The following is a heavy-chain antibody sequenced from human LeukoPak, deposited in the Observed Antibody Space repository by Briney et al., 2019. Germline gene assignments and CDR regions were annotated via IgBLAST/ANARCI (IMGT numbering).Heavy chain of an antibody. J-gene: IGHJ3*02. D-gene: IGHD1-1*01. CDR3: ATIQTHDAFDI. CDR2: INPSGGST. V-gene: IGHV1-46*01. CDR1: GYTFTSYY. Sequence: GASVKVSCKASGYTFTSYYMHWVRQAPGQGLEWMGIINPSGGSTSYAQKFQGRVTMTRDTSTSTVYMELSSLRSEDTAVYYCATIQTHDAFDIWGQGTMVTVSS.